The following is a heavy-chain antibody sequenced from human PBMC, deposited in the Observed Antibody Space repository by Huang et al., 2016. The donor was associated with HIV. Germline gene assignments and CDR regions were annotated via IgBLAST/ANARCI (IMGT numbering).Heavy chain of an antibody. Sequence: QVQLVQSGAEVKKPGASVKVSCRASGYTFISYGIPWVRQAPGQGLEWRGWISPSDGYTNYAQQFQGRVTMTTDTSTNTVYMEVRSLRSDDTAVYYCARDLGTTVVPDGMDVWGQGTTVTVSS. CDR1: GYTFISYG. D-gene: IGHD4-17*01. J-gene: IGHJ6*02. CDR2: ISPSDGYT. CDR3: ARDLGTTVVPDGMDV. V-gene: IGHV1-18*04.